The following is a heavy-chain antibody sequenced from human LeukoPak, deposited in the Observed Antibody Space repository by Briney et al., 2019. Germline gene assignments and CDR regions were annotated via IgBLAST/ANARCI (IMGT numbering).Heavy chain of an antibody. CDR3: AKDQAGTWVLEN. V-gene: IGHV3-30*02. CDR2: VRPNGSSN. CDR1: GFTLSNFG. Sequence: GGSLRLSCAASGFTLSNFGMHWVRQAPGKGLEWVAFVRPNGSSNYYADSVKGRFTISRDISKNTLYLQMNSLRAEDTAFYYCAKDQAGTWVLENWGQGTLVTVSS. D-gene: IGHD3-10*01. J-gene: IGHJ4*02.